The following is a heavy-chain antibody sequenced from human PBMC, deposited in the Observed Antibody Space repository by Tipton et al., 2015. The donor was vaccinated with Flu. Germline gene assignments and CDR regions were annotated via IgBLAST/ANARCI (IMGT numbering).Heavy chain of an antibody. V-gene: IGHV3-53*01. Sequence: SLRLSCAASGFTVSSNEMSWVRQAPGKGLEWVSVIYSGGSTYYADSVKGRFTISRDNSKNTLYLQMNSLRAEDTAVYYCARENWVGDAFDIWGQGTMVTVSS. D-gene: IGHD1-26*01. CDR3: ARENWVGDAFDI. CDR2: IYSGGST. CDR1: GFTVSSNE. J-gene: IGHJ3*02.